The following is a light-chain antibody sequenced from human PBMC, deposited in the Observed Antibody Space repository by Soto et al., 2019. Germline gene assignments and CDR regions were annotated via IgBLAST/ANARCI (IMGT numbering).Light chain of an antibody. J-gene: IGKJ2*01. CDR3: QQYTNWPLYP. CDR1: PSVSRN. CDR2: GAS. Sequence: EIVMPQSPATLSVSPGERATLSCRASPSVSRNLAWYQQKPGQAPRLHIYGASTRATGIPAKFSGTGSGTEFTLTISSQQSEDFAVYYCQQYTNWPLYPFGQATKLYIK. V-gene: IGKV3-15*01.